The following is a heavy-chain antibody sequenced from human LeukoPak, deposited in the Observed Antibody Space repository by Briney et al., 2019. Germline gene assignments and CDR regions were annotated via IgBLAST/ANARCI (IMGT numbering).Heavy chain of an antibody. CDR3: ARVAAFPGYCSGGSCYDLYYYYMDV. J-gene: IGHJ6*03. CDR2: IYYSGST. D-gene: IGHD2-15*01. CDR1: GGSISSSSYY. V-gene: IGHV4-39*07. Sequence: SETLSLTCTVSGGSISSSSYYWGWIRQPPGKGLEWIGSIYYSGSTYYNPSLKSRVTISVDTSKNQFSLKLSSVTAADTAVYYCARVAAFPGYCSGGSCYDLYYYYMDVWGKGTTVTISS.